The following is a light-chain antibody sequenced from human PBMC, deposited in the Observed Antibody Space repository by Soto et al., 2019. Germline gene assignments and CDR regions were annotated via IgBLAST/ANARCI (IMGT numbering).Light chain of an antibody. J-gene: IGKJ1*01. CDR1: QSVTSNY. CDR2: GAS. CDR3: QHQGT. Sequence: EIVLTQSPGTLSLSPGERATLSCRATQSVTSNYLAWYQQKPGQAPRVLIYGASNRATGIPDRFSGSGSGTDFTLTISRLEPEDFAVYYCQHQGTFGQGTKVDIK. V-gene: IGKV3-20*01.